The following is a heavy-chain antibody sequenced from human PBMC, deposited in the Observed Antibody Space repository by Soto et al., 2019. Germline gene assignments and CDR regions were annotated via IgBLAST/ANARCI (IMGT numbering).Heavy chain of an antibody. V-gene: IGHV3-33*06. J-gene: IGHJ4*02. CDR3: AKDQGSSWYEIDY. D-gene: IGHD6-13*01. Sequence: GGSLRLSCAASGFTFSSYGMHWVRQAPGKGLEWVAVIWYDGSNKYYADSVKGRFTISRDNSKNTLYLQMNSLKAEDTAVYYCAKDQGSSWYEIDYWGQGTLVTVSS. CDR1: GFTFSSYG. CDR2: IWYDGSNK.